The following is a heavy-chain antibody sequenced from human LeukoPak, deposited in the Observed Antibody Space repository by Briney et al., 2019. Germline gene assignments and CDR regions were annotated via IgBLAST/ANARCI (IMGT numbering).Heavy chain of an antibody. J-gene: IGHJ4*02. V-gene: IGHV4-34*01. CDR3: ARVRVSRGVIDY. CDR2: INHSGST. Sequence: SEPLSLTCAVYGGSFSGYYWSWVRRPPGKGLEWIGEINHSGSTNYNPSLKSRVTISVDTSKNQFSLKLSSVTAADTAVYYCARVRVSRGVIDYWGQGTLVTVSS. CDR1: GGSFSGYY. D-gene: IGHD3-10*01.